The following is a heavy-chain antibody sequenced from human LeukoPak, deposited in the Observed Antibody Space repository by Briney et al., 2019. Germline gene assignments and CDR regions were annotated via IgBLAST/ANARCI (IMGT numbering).Heavy chain of an antibody. J-gene: IGHJ4*02. CDR1: GGTFISYA. V-gene: IGHV1-69*01. D-gene: IGHD1-7*01. CDR2: IIPIFGTA. CDR3: ARAGELELRDGYFDY. Sequence: GSSXKVSCKASGGTFISYAISWVRQAPGQGLEWMGGIIPIFGTANYAQKFQGRVTITADESTSTAYMELSSLRSEDTAVYYCARAGELELRDGYFDYWGQGTLVTFSS.